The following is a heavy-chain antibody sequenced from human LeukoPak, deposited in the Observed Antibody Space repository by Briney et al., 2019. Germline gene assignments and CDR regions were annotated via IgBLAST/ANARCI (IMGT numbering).Heavy chain of an antibody. V-gene: IGHV1-2*02. J-gene: IGHJ4*02. Sequence: ASVKVSCKASGYTFTGYYMHWVRQAPGQGLERMGWINPNSGGTNYAQKFQGRVTMTRDTSISIAYMELSRLRSDDTAVYYCARDLRVPAAMIMGYWGQGTLVTVSS. CDR1: GYTFTGYY. CDR2: INPNSGGT. CDR3: ARDLRVPAAMIMGY. D-gene: IGHD2-2*01.